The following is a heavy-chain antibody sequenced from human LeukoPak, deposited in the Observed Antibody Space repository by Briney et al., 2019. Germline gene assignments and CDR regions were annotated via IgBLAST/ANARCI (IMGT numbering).Heavy chain of an antibody. J-gene: IGHJ4*02. V-gene: IGHV1-69*13. CDR2: IIPIFGTA. D-gene: IGHD3-10*01. Sequence: GASVKVSCKASGYTFTSYDINWVRQATGQGLEWMGGIIPIFGTANYAQKFQGRVTITADESTSTAYMELSSLRSEDTAVYYCARGKRITMVRGVIITQPPFDYWGQGTLVTVSS. CDR1: GYTFTSYD. CDR3: ARGKRITMVRGVIITQPPFDY.